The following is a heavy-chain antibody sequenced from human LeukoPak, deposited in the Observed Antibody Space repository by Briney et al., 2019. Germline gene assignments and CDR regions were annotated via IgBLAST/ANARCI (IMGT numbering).Heavy chain of an antibody. CDR1: GYSFTNYW. V-gene: IGHV5-51*01. CDR3: ARLEVYSSGWYGRD. Sequence: GESLKISCKDSGYSFTNYWIGWVRQMPGKGLEWMGIIYPGDSDTRYSPSFQGQVTISADKSSNTAYLQWSSLKASDTAMYYCARLEVYSSGWYGRDWGQGTLVTVSS. CDR2: IYPGDSDT. J-gene: IGHJ4*02. D-gene: IGHD6-19*01.